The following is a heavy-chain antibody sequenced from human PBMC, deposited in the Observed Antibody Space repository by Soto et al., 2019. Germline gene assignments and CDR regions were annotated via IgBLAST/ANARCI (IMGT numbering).Heavy chain of an antibody. V-gene: IGHV1-69*06. CDR1: GGTFSTYA. D-gene: IGHD5-18*01. Sequence: QVQLVQSGAEVKKPGSSVTVSCKASGGTFSTYAFNWVRQAPGHGLEWMGGIIPISRTTNYAQKFQGRVTMTTDTSTSTAYMELRSLRSDDTAVYYCARGGGYSYGSNYYYYGMDVWGQGTTVTVSS. CDR3: ARGGGYSYGSNYYYYGMDV. J-gene: IGHJ6*02. CDR2: IIPISRTT.